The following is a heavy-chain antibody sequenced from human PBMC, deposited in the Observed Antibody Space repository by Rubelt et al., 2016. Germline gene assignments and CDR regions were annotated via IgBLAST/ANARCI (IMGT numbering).Heavy chain of an antibody. CDR1: GFSFSSYA. J-gene: IGHJ4*02. V-gene: IGHV3-23*01. CDR2: ISSGAASI. CDR3: ANLVVPASTTSNPRH. D-gene: IGHD2-2*01. Sequence: EVQLLESGGGLVQPWVPLRLSCAASGFSFSSYAMSWVRQAPGQGLECVSSISSGAASIYYAASVKGRFTLSRDNSKNTVSLQMNCLRAEDTAMYYCANLVVPASTTSNPRHWGQGTLVTVSS.